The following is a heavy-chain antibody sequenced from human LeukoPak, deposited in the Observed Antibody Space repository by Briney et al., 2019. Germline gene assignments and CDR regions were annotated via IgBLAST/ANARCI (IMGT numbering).Heavy chain of an antibody. Sequence: GGSLRLSCAASGFTFSSYVMSWVRQAPGKGLEWVSGISGSGGSTYYADSVKGRFTISRDNSKNTLYLQMNSLRAEDKAVYYCSTTLLSASTYMDVWGKGTTVTVSS. J-gene: IGHJ6*03. D-gene: IGHD1-1*01. CDR1: GFTFSSYV. CDR3: STTLLSASTYMDV. CDR2: ISGSGGST. V-gene: IGHV3-23*01.